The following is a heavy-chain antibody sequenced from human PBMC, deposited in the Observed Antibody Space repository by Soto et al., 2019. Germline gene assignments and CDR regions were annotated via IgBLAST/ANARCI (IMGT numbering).Heavy chain of an antibody. D-gene: IGHD4-4*01. CDR2: VKQDGSDK. J-gene: IGHJ4*02. V-gene: IGHV3-7*01. CDR1: GFIFSNYS. Sequence: PGGSLRLSCAASGFIFSNYSMSWVRQVPGKGLEWVANVKQDGSDKYYVDSVRGRFTSSRDNAKNSLDLQMNSLRAEDTAVYYCARTLHHGPSFDYWGQGTPVTVSS. CDR3: ARTLHHGPSFDY.